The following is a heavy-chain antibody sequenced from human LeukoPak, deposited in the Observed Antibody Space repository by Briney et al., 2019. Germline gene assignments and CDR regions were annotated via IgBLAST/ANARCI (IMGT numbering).Heavy chain of an antibody. CDR3: ATDRDY. V-gene: IGHV3-23*01. CDR1: GFTFSTYA. CDR2: ITGTGGST. Sequence: GGSLRLSCAASGFTFSTYAMSWVRQAPGKGLEWVSAITGTGGSTYYADSVKGRFTISRDNSKNTLYLQMNSLGAEDTAIYYCATDRDYWGQGTLVTVSS. D-gene: IGHD3-22*01. J-gene: IGHJ4*02.